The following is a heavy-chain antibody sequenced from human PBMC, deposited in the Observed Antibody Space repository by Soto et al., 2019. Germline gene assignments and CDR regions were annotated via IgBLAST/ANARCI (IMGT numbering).Heavy chain of an antibody. J-gene: IGHJ4*02. CDR3: ARSYTVTTLSDY. Sequence: GASVKVSCKASCYTFTSYGISWGRQAPGQGLEWKGRNSAYNGKTNYAQKLQGRVTMTTDTSTSTAYMELRSLRSDDTAVYYCARSYTVTTLSDYWGQGTLVTVSS. D-gene: IGHD4-17*01. CDR1: CYTFTSYG. V-gene: IGHV1-18*01. CDR2: NSAYNGKT.